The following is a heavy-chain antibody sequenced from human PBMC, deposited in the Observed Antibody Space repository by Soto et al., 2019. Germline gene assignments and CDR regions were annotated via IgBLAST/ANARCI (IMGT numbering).Heavy chain of an antibody. V-gene: IGHV1-46*01. CDR1: GDSFTKYY. CDR3: ARGLLVAARSPFDI. D-gene: IGHD2-15*01. Sequence: QVQLVQSGAEVKKPGASVKVSCKTSGDSFTKYYIYWVRQAPGQGLEWMGIINPSGGSTSYAQKFQDRVTLTRDTSTSTVYMELSSLRSEDTAVYYCARGLLVAARSPFDIWGQGTMVIVSS. CDR2: INPSGGST. J-gene: IGHJ3*02.